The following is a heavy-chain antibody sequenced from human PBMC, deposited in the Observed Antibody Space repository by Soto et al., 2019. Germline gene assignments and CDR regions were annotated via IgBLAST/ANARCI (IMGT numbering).Heavy chain of an antibody. Sequence: QMQLVQSGAEVKKTGSSVTVSCKALGNTFSYRYLHWVRQAPGQALEWMGWITPFSGDVHYAQNFQERVTLTRDRSINTAYMRMSSLRSEYTAIYFCASGGAGSGPFTWELPDHWGQGTLVTVSS. D-gene: IGHD1-26*01. CDR3: ASGGAGSGPFTWELPDH. CDR2: ITPFSGDV. J-gene: IGHJ4*02. CDR1: GNTFSYRY. V-gene: IGHV1-45*02.